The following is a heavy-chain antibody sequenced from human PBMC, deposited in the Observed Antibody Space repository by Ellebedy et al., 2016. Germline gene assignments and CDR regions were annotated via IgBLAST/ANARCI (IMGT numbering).Heavy chain of an antibody. V-gene: IGHV4-59*02. CDR2: ISFSGFS. J-gene: IGHJ4*02. CDR3: ARLPSGNIFGYFDY. CDR1: GGSVSRDY. D-gene: IGHD5-18*01. Sequence: SETLSLTCTVSGGSVSRDYWSWIRQPPGKGLEWIGYISFSGFSKYNPSLKSRVTISGDTSKSEFSLNLSSVTAADTAVYYCARLPSGNIFGYFDYWGQGILVTVSS.